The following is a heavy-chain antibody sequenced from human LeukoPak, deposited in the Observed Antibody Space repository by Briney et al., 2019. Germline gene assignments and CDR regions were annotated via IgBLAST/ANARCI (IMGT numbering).Heavy chain of an antibody. J-gene: IGHJ4*02. CDR1: GYTFTSYY. CDR2: INPSGGSA. V-gene: IGHV1-46*01. CDR3: ARDPIVVVVAATQASSFDY. D-gene: IGHD2-15*01. Sequence: ASVKVSCKASGYTFTSYYMHWVRQAPGQGLEWMGIINPSGGSASYAQKFQGRVTMTRDTSTSTVYMELSSLRSEDTAVYYCARDPIVVVVAATQASSFDYWGQGTLVTVSS.